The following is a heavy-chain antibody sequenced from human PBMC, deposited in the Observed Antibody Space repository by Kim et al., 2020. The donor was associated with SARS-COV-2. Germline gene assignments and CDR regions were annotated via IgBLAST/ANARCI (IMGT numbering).Heavy chain of an antibody. CDR2: RST. D-gene: IGHD5-12*01. V-gene: IGHV3-74*01. CDR3: ARRWMSVDY. Sequence: RSTSYADAVKGRFTISRDNAKNTLYLQMNRLRAEDTAVYYCARRWMSVDYWGQGTLVTVSS. J-gene: IGHJ4*02.